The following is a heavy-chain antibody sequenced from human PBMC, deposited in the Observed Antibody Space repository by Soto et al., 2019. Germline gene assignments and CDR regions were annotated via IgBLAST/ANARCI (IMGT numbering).Heavy chain of an antibody. CDR2: IIPLFGTP. CDR3: AAELGFGKLSVV. Sequence: QVQVVQSGVEVRRPGSSVKVSCKASGDTIKNCVISWVRQAPGQGLEWMGGIIPLFGTPDFAQRFQGRLTITTDESTTTAYMELSRLRSEDTATYYCAAELGFGKLSVVWGQGTTVIVSS. V-gene: IGHV1-69*01. CDR1: GDTIKNCV. D-gene: IGHD3-10*01. J-gene: IGHJ6*02.